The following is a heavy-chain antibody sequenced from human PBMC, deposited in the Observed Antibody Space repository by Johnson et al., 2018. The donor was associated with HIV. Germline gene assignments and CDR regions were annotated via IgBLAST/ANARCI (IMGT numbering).Heavy chain of an antibody. D-gene: IGHD7-27*01. J-gene: IGHJ3*02. Sequence: QVQLVESGGGVVQPGRSLRLSCAASGFTFSQFAMHWVRQAPGKGLEWVAFIRSDGSNEYYADSVKGRFTISRDNSKNTLYLQMNSLRAEDTAVYYCARENWGQRMNAFDIWGQGTMVTVSS. CDR2: IRSDGSNE. CDR3: ARENWGQRMNAFDI. V-gene: IGHV3-30*02. CDR1: GFTFSQFA.